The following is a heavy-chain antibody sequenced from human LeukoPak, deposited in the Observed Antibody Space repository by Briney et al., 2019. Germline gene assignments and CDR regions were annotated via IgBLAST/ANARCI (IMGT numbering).Heavy chain of an antibody. Sequence: SETLSLTCAVSGSSISSSNWWSWVRQPPGKGLEWIGEIYHSGSTNYNPSLKSRVTISVGKSKNQLSLKLSSVTAADTAVYYCARLLQGDGDYWGQGTLVTVSS. V-gene: IGHV4-4*02. CDR1: GSSISSSNW. CDR3: ARLLQGDGDY. CDR2: IYHSGST. J-gene: IGHJ4*02. D-gene: IGHD3-16*01.